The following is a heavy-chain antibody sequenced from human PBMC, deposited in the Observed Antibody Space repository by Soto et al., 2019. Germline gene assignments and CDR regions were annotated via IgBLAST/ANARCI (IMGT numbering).Heavy chain of an antibody. CDR3: ARQGSNYDGGNWFDP. Sequence: TLSLTGTVSVCSISSGGYYWSWIRQHPGKGLEWIGYIYYSGSTYYNPSLKSRVTISVDTSKNQFSLKLSSVTAADTAVYYCARQGSNYDGGNWFDPWGQGTLVTVSS. J-gene: IGHJ5*02. CDR1: VCSISSGGYY. D-gene: IGHD4-4*01. CDR2: IYYSGST. V-gene: IGHV4-31*03.